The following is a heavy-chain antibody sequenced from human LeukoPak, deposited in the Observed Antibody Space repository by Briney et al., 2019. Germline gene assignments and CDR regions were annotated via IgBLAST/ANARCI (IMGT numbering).Heavy chain of an antibody. CDR2: IIPIFGTA. CDR1: GGTFSSYA. J-gene: IGHJ6*03. D-gene: IGHD6-6*01. CDR3: ARVAARPPYYYYYYMDV. Sequence: ASVKVSCKASGGTFSSYAISWVRQAPGQGLEWMGGIIPIFGTANYAQKFQGRVTITADESTSTAYMELSSLRSEDTAVYYCARVAARPPYYYYYYMDVWGKGTTVTVSS. V-gene: IGHV1-69*01.